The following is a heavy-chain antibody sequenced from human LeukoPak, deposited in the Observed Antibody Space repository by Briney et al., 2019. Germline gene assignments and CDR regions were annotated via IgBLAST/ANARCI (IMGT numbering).Heavy chain of an antibody. CDR3: ARQPQSEYSYGFEDH. CDR2: IYYSGRT. V-gene: IGHV4-39*01. Sequence: ASETLSLTCTVSGGSLSSSTYYWGWIRQPPGKGLEWIGTIYYSGRTYYNPSLKSRVTISVDTSKNQFSLRLNSVTAADTAVYYCARQPQSEYSYGFEDHWGQGILVTVSS. D-gene: IGHD5-18*01. CDR1: GGSLSSSTYY. J-gene: IGHJ4*02.